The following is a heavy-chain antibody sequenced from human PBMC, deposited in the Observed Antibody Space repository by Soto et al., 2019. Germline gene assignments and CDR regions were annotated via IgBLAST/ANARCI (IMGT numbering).Heavy chain of an antibody. V-gene: IGHV1-69*12. D-gene: IGHD2-8*01. J-gene: IGHJ6*02. CDR2: IIPFFGKP. Sequence: QVQLVQSGAEVKKPGSSVKVSCKASGGSFNTYAISWVRQAPGQGLEWMGGIIPFFGKPHYAQRLPYRVTITASESTSIAYMEWSSLRSDYTAVYYCARGPWGMRLDYGMDVWCHGTPVTVSS. CDR1: GGSFNTYA. CDR3: ARGPWGMRLDYGMDV.